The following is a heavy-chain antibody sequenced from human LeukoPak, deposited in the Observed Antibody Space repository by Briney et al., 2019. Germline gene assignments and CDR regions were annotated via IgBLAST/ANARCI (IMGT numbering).Heavy chain of an antibody. D-gene: IGHD3-22*01. J-gene: IGHJ4*02. CDR1: GGSFSGYY. CDR2: INHSGST. CDR3: ARHGSSGYLYYFDY. V-gene: IGHV4-34*01. Sequence: PSETLSLTCAVYGGSFSGYYWSWIRQPPGKGLEWIGEINHSGSTNHNPSLKSRVTISVDTSKNQFSLKLSSVTAADTAVYYCARHGSSGYLYYFDYWGQGTLVTVSS.